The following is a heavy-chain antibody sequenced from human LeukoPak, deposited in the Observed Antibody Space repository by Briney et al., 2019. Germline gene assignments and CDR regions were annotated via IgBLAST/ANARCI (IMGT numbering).Heavy chain of an antibody. V-gene: IGHV3-48*01. J-gene: IGHJ4*02. CDR1: GFTFSSYS. CDR3: ARPSPSVSSWYSNDY. CDR2: ISSSSSTI. Sequence: SGGSLRLSCAASGFTFSSYSMNWVRQAPGKGLEWVSYISSSSSTIYYADSVKGRFTISRDNAKNSLYLQMNSLRAEDTAVYYCARPSPSVSSWYSNDYWGQGTLVTVSS. D-gene: IGHD6-13*01.